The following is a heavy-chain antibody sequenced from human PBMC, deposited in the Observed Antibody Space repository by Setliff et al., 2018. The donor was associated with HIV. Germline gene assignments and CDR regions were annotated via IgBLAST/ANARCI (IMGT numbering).Heavy chain of an antibody. D-gene: IGHD3-22*01. V-gene: IGHV4-61*02. J-gene: IGHJ4*02. CDR1: GGSITSDNYY. CDR3: ARGLSFYDPGGFDY. Sequence: SETLSLTCTVSGGSITSDNYYWNWIRQPAGKGLEWIGRIYTSETTNYNPSLKSRVTISADTSKNQFSLKLTSVTAADTAVYYCARGLSFYDPGGFDYWGQGTLVTVSS. CDR2: IYTSETT.